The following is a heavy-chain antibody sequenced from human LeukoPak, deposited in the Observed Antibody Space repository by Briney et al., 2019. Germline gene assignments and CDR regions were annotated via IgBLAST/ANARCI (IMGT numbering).Heavy chain of an antibody. V-gene: IGHV3-13*01. CDR3: AKDHLPGIVVADRDY. D-gene: IGHD6-19*01. CDR1: GFSFSNYD. Sequence: GGSLRLSCAGSGFSFSNYDMHWVRQTTGKGLEWVSAIDTAGDTYYPGSVKGRFTISRDNSKNTLYLQINSLRAEDTAVYYCAKDHLPGIVVADRDYWGLGTLVTVSS. J-gene: IGHJ4*02. CDR2: IDTAGDT.